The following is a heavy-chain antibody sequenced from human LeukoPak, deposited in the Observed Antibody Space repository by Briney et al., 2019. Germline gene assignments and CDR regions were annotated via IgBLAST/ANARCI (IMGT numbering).Heavy chain of an antibody. D-gene: IGHD4-23*01. J-gene: IGHJ3*02. Sequence: SETLSLTCTVSGGSISSGDYYWSWIRQPPGKGPEWIGYIYYSGSTYYNPSLKSRATISVDTSKNQFSLKLSSVTAADTAVYYCAQASGGDAFDIWGQGTMVTVSS. CDR2: IYYSGST. CDR3: AQASGGDAFDI. V-gene: IGHV4-30-4*08. CDR1: GGSISSGDYY.